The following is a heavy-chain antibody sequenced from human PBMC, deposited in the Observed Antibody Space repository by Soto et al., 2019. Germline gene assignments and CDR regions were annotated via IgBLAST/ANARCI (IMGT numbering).Heavy chain of an antibody. J-gene: IGHJ6*01. CDR1: GFTFDDYA. Sequence: PGGSLRLSCAASGFTFDDYAMHWVRQAPGKGLEGVSGISWNSGSIGYADSVKGRFTISRDNAKNSLYLQMNSLRAEDTALYYCAKDRDSSSWQYGMEVWGQGTTVTVSS. D-gene: IGHD6-13*01. CDR3: AKDRDSSSWQYGMEV. CDR2: ISWNSGSI. V-gene: IGHV3-9*01.